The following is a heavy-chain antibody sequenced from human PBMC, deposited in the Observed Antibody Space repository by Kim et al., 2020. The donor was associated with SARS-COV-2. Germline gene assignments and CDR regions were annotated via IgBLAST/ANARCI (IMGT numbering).Heavy chain of an antibody. V-gene: IGHV3-48*04. CDR1: GFTFSSYS. Sequence: GGSLRLSCAASGFTFSSYSMNWVRQAPGKGLEWVSYISSSSSTIYYADSVKGRFTISRDNAKKSLYLQMNSLRAEDTAVYYCARGVIAYYAMDVWGQGTTVTVSS. CDR2: ISSSSSTI. CDR3: ARGVIAYYAMDV. D-gene: IGHD2-21*01. J-gene: IGHJ6*02.